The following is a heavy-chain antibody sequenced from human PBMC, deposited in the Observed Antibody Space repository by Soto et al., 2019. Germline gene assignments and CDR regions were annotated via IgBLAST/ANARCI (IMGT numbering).Heavy chain of an antibody. D-gene: IGHD6-19*01. V-gene: IGHV3-23*01. CDR3: AKEWSYSSGWSHVDY. CDR2: ISGSGVST. J-gene: IGHJ4*02. CDR1: GFTFSSYA. Sequence: EVQLLESGGGLVQPGGSLRLSCAASGFTFSSYAMSWVRQAPGKGLEWVSAISGSGVSTYYADSVKGRFTISRDNSKITLYLQMNSLRAEATAVYYCAKEWSYSSGWSHVDYWGQGTLVSVSS.